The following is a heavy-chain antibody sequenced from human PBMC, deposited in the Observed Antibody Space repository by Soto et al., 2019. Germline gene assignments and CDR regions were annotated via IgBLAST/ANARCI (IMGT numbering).Heavy chain of an antibody. CDR1: SASIISEQR. CDR3: ARSFGWYAIDQ. V-gene: IGHV4-4*02. D-gene: IGHD6-19*01. J-gene: IGHJ4*02. Sequence: QMQLQESGPGLVKPSATLSLTCAVSSASIISEQRWSWVRQPPGKGLEWIGEIHHSGSTNNNPSLRSRVTMSVDKSKNQFSLNLNSVTAADTAVYYCARSFGWYAIDQWGQETLVIVSS. CDR2: IHHSGST.